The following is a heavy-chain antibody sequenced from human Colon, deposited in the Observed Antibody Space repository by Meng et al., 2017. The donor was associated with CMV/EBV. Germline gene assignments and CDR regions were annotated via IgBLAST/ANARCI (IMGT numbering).Heavy chain of an antibody. V-gene: IGHV3-20*04. CDR3: AKDLAVATTS. Sequence: GGSLRLSCEGSGFTFDDYAMMWVRQAPGKGLEWVSGNNWNGDNTGYADSVKGRFTISRDSAKNSLYLQMNSLRDEDTALYYCAKDLAVATTSWGQGMLVTVSS. J-gene: IGHJ5*02. CDR2: NNWNGDNT. CDR1: GFTFDDYA. D-gene: IGHD6-19*01.